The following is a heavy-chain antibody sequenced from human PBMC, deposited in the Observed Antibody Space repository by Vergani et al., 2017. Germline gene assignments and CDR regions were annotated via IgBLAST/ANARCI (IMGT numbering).Heavy chain of an antibody. J-gene: IGHJ5*02. V-gene: IGHV3-23*01. CDR3: AKVGGYCSSTSCAPPGWFDP. CDR2: ISGSGGST. CDR1: GFTFSSYA. Sequence: EVQLLESGGGLVQPGGSLRLFCAASGFTFSSYAMSWVRQAPGKGLEWVSAISGSGGSTYYADSVKGRFTISIDNSKNTLYLQMNSLRAEDTAVYYCAKVGGYCSSTSCAPPGWFDPWGQGTLVTVSS. D-gene: IGHD2-2*03.